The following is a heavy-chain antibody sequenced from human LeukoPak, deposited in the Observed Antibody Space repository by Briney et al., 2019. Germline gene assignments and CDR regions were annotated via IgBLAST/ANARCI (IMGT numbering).Heavy chain of an antibody. J-gene: IGHJ4*02. D-gene: IGHD6-13*01. CDR1: GYTFTSYY. CDR2: INPSGGST. CDR3: ARASYSSSWYVGSVTFDY. Sequence: ASVEVSCKASGYTFTSYYMHWVRQAPGQGLEWMGIINPSGGSTSYAQKFQVRVTMTRDMSTSTVYMELSSLRSEDTAVYYCARASYSSSWYVGSVTFDYWGQGTLVTVSS. V-gene: IGHV1-46*01.